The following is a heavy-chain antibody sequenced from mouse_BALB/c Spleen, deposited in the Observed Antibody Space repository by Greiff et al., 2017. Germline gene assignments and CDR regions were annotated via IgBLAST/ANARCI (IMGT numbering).Heavy chain of an antibody. CDR1: GFAFSSYD. Sequence: DVKLVESGGGLVKPGGSLKLSCAASGFAFSSYDMSWVRQTPEKRLDWVAYISSGGGSTYYPDTVKGRFTISRDKAKNTLYLQMSSLKSEDTAMYYCARGDYDDAMDYGGQGTSVTVSS. CDR3: ARGDYDDAMDY. V-gene: IGHV5-12-1*01. CDR2: ISSGGGST. J-gene: IGHJ4*01. D-gene: IGHD2-4*01.